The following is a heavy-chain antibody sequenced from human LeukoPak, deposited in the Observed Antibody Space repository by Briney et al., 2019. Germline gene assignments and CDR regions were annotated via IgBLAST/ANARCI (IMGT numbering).Heavy chain of an antibody. Sequence: SETLSLTCTVSGGSISSYYWSWLRQPPGKGLEWIGYIYYSGSTNYNPSLKSRVTISVDTSKNQFSLKLYSVTAADTAVYYCARESTIWDAFDIWGQGTMVTVSS. CDR2: IYYSGST. D-gene: IGHD5/OR15-5a*01. CDR1: GGSISSYY. V-gene: IGHV4-59*01. J-gene: IGHJ3*02. CDR3: ARESTIWDAFDI.